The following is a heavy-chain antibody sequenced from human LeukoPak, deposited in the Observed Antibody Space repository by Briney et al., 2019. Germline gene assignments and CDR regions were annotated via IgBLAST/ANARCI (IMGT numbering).Heavy chain of an antibody. CDR1: GFLFSSYA. CDR2: ISYDGSNK. J-gene: IGHJ2*01. D-gene: IGHD6-13*01. Sequence: PGGSLRLSCAASGFLFSSYAIHWVRQAPGKGLEWVAVISYDGSNKNYADSVKGRFTVSRDNSKNTLYLQMSSLRAEDTAVYYCARGTETYSSSWNWYFDLWGRGTLVTVSS. CDR3: ARGTETYSSSWNWYFDL. V-gene: IGHV3-30-3*01.